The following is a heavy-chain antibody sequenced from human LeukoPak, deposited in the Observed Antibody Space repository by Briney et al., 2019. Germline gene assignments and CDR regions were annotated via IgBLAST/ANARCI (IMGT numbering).Heavy chain of an antibody. CDR2: INHSGST. CDR3: ARWYSSGYYYSYWYFDL. CDR1: GGSFSGYY. J-gene: IGHJ2*01. V-gene: IGHV4-34*01. D-gene: IGHD3-22*01. Sequence: SETLSLTCAVYGGSFSGYYWSWIRQPPGKGLEWIGEINHSGSTNYNPPLKSRVTISVDTSKNQFSLKLSSVTAADTAVYYCARWYSSGYYYSYWYFDLWGRGTLVTVSS.